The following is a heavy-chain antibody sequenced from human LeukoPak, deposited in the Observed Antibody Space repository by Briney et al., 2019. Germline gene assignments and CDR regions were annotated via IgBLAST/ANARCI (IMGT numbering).Heavy chain of an antibody. D-gene: IGHD3-3*01. CDR2: ITGVSRSGGIT. CDR1: GFTFISYG. CDR3: AEDLYYDFWSGFGGGFDP. Sequence: PGGSLRLSCAASGFTFISYGMIWVRQAPGKGLEWVSAITGVSRSGGITYYADSVKGRFTISRDSSKSTLYLQMNSLRAEDTAIYYCAEDLYYDFWSGFGGGFDPWGQGTLVAVSS. J-gene: IGHJ5*02. V-gene: IGHV3-23*01.